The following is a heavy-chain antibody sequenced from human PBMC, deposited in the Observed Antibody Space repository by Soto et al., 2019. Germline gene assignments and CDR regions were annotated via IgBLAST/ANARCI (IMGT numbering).Heavy chain of an antibody. CDR3: CRVLNKGYCDGNTYGAY. V-gene: IGHV3-23*01. Sequence: PGGSLRLSCAASGFNFSTYAMSWVRQAPGKGLEWVSGISTSGRADYSDSLRGRCNMSSHNSKNTLQLQMNCLRAEATAVYYCCRVLNKGYCDGNTYGAYWRQGTRVNV. D-gene: IGHD4-17*01. J-gene: IGHJ1*01. CDR2: ISTSGRA. CDR1: GFNFSTYA.